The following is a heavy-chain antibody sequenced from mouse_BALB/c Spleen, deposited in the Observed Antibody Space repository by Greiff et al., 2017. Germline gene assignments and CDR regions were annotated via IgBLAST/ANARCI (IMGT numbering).Heavy chain of an antibody. Sequence: VQLQQSGAELAKPGASVKMSCKASGYTFTSYWMHWVKQRPGQGLEWIGYINPSTGYTEYNQKFKDKATLTADKSSSTAYMQLSSLTSEDSAVYYCARRSNYGYAMDYWGQGTSVTVSS. D-gene: IGHD2-5*01. CDR2: INPSTGYT. CDR1: GYTFTSYW. V-gene: IGHV1-7*01. J-gene: IGHJ4*01. CDR3: ARRSNYGYAMDY.